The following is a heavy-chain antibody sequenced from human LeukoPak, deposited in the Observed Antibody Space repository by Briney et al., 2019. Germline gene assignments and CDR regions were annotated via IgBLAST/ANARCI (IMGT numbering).Heavy chain of an antibody. V-gene: IGHV3-23*01. CDR1: GFTFSSYA. CDR2: ISGSGGST. J-gene: IGHJ4*02. Sequence: GGSLRLSCAASGFTFSSYAMSWVRQAPGKGREGVSAISGSGGSTYYADSVKGRFTISRDNSKNTLYLQMNSLRAEDTAVYYSAKLRGDYGGNPGDYWGKGTLVTVSS. D-gene: IGHD4-23*01. CDR3: AKLRGDYGGNPGDY.